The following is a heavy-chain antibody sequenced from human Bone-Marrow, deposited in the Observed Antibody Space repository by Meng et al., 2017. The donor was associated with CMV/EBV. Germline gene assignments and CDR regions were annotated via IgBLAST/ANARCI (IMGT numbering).Heavy chain of an antibody. J-gene: IGHJ5*02. D-gene: IGHD1-26*01. CDR3: ARGGSGSVYWFDP. CDR2: VIPVFATP. Sequence: KAYGRIFRNYAISWLRQAPGQGLEWMGGVIPVFATPNLAQKFQGRVTLTTDESTSTAFMELSGLKSEDTAVYYCARGGSGSVYWFDPWGQGTLVTVSS. V-gene: IGHV1-69*05. CDR1: GRIFRNYA.